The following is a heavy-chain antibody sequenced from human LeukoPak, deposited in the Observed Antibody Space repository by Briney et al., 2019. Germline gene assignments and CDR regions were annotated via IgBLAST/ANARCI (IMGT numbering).Heavy chain of an antibody. V-gene: IGHV1-18*01. CDR3: ARDHLANYYDSSGSDAFDI. Sequence: ASVKVSCKASGYTFTSYGISWVRQAPGQELEWMGWISAYNGNTNYAQKLQGRVTMTRDTSTSTAYMELRSLRSDDTAVYYCARDHLANYYDSSGSDAFDIWGQGTMVTVFS. J-gene: IGHJ3*02. CDR2: ISAYNGNT. D-gene: IGHD3-22*01. CDR1: GYTFTSYG.